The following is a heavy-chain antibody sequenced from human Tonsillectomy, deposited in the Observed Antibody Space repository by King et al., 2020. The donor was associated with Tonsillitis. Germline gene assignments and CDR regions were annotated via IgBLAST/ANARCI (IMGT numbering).Heavy chain of an antibody. CDR3: ARQDDYGEANFDY. CDR1: GYSFTSYW. V-gene: IGHV5-10-1*01. D-gene: IGHD4-17*01. Sequence: DAQLVQSGAEVKKPGESLRISCKGSGYSFTSYWISWVRQMPGKGLEWMGRIDPSDSYTIYSPSFQGHVSISVDKSISTAYLQWNSLKASDTAMYYCARQDDYGEANFDYWAQGSLVTVSS. J-gene: IGHJ4*02. CDR2: IDPSDSYT.